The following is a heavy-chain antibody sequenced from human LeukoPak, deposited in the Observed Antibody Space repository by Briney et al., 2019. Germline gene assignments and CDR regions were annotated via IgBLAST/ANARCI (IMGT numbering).Heavy chain of an antibody. V-gene: IGHV1-69*13. D-gene: IGHD3-3*01. CDR1: GGTYSSYA. CDR3: ARVLDYDFWSGSSD. Sequence: SVKVSCKASGGTYSSYAISWVRQAPGQGLEWMGGIIPIFGTANYAQKFQGRVTITADESTSTAYMELSSLRSEDTAVYFCARVLDYDFWSGSSDWGQGTLVTVSS. CDR2: IIPIFGTA. J-gene: IGHJ4*02.